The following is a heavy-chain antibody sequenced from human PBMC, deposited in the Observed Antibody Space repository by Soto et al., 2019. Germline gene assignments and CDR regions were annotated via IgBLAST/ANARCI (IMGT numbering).Heavy chain of an antibody. D-gene: IGHD3-10*01. V-gene: IGHV3-74*01. CDR2: ISPDGRTT. J-gene: IGHJ4*02. Sequence: SGGSLRLSCAASGFNFSHYWMHWVRQAPGKGLVWVSRISPDGRTTTYADSVKGRFTISRDNAKSTLYLQMNSLTVEDGAVYYCADSWLPTSYWGPGTLVTVSS. CDR3: ADSWLPTSY. CDR1: GFNFSHYW.